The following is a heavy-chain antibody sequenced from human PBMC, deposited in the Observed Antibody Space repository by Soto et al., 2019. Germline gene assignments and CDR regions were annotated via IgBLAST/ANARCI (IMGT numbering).Heavy chain of an antibody. J-gene: IGHJ4*02. D-gene: IGHD2-15*01. CDR1: GLTFPSHG. V-gene: IGHV1-18*01. Sequence: GAPGKGSSQGSGLTFPSHGISLVGPAPRQGLEWIGWISAYNGNTNYAQKLQGRVTMTTDTSTSTAYMELRSLRSDDTAVYYCARFIVVVVAAYDFDYWGQGTLVTVSS. CDR3: ARFIVVVVAAYDFDY. CDR2: ISAYNGNT.